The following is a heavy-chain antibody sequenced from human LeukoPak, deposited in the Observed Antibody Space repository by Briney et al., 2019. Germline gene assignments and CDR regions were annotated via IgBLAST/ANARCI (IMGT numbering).Heavy chain of an antibody. Sequence: PGGSLSLFCAASGLTVSSFYVIWVRQATGKGLKWVSLMYSGGSAYYADSVKGRFTISRDNSKNTLDLQMNSLRAEDTAVYYCAKDRTVTTLAGDYWGQGTLVTVSS. D-gene: IGHD4-17*01. J-gene: IGHJ4*02. CDR1: GLTVSSFY. CDR3: AKDRTVTTLAGDY. V-gene: IGHV3-53*01. CDR2: MYSGGSA.